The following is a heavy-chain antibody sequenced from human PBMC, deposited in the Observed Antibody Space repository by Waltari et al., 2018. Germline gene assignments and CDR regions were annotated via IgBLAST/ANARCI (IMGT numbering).Heavy chain of an antibody. J-gene: IGHJ4*02. CDR3: AHLDYGDYVNY. Sequence: QITLMESGPTLVKPTQTLTLTCTFPGFSLSTRGVGVGWISPPPEKALEWLALIYWDDDKHYSPSLKSRLTNTKVTSKNQVVLTMTNMDPVDTATYYCAHLDYGDYVNYWGQGTLVTVSS. CDR1: GFSLSTRGVG. D-gene: IGHD4-17*01. V-gene: IGHV2-5*02. CDR2: IYWDDDK.